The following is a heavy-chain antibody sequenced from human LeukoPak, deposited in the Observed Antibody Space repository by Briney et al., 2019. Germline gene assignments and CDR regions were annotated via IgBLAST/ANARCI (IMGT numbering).Heavy chain of an antibody. CDR3: VKDIGLGGSTVTFAY. CDR2: ISSNGRTT. J-gene: IGHJ4*02. Sequence: GGSLRLSCSASGFTFSTYAMHWVRQAPGKGLQYFSSISSNGRTTNYAASVKGRFTISRDNSKNTLYLQMSSLRAEDTAVYYCVKDIGLGGSTVTFAYWGQGTLVTVSS. CDR1: GFTFSTYA. V-gene: IGHV3-64D*06. D-gene: IGHD4-17*01.